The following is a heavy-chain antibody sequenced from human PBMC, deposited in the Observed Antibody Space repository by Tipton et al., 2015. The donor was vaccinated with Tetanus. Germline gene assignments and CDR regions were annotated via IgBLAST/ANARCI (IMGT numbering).Heavy chain of an antibody. J-gene: IGHJ3*02. D-gene: IGHD6-19*01. CDR1: GGSISSSNYY. CDR2: IYYSGST. CDR3: ARSGWLQQNKPAFDI. V-gene: IGHV4-39*07. Sequence: TLSLTCTVSGGSISSSNYYWGWIRQPPGKGLAWIGRIYYSGSTSYNPSLKSRVTISVDTSKNQFSLKLSSVTAADTAVYYCARSGWLQQNKPAFDIWGQGTVVPVSS.